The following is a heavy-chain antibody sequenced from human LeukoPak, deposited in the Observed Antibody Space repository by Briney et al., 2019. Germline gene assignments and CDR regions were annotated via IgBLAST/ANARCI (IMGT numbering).Heavy chain of an antibody. J-gene: IGHJ3*02. CDR3: AREGSRRDAFDI. V-gene: IGHV4-4*07. CDR1: GGSISSYY. CDR2: LYTSGTT. Sequence: SETLSLTCTVSGGSISSYYWSWIRQPAGKGLEWIGRLYTSGTTNYNPSLESRVTMSVDTSKNQFSLKLSSVTAADTAVYYCAREGSRRDAFDIWGQGTMVTVSS.